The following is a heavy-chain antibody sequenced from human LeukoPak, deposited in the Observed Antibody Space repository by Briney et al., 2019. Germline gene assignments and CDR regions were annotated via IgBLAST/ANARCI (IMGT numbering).Heavy chain of an antibody. CDR2: INPSSGGT. D-gene: IGHD3-9*01. Sequence: GASVKVSCKASGYTFTGYYMHWVRQAPGQGLEWMGWINPSSGGTNYAQKFQGRVTMTRDTSISTAYMELSRLRSDDTAVYYCASLYYDTTDTSFDYWGQGTLVTVSS. V-gene: IGHV1-2*02. CDR3: ASLYYDTTDTSFDY. CDR1: GYTFTGYY. J-gene: IGHJ4*02.